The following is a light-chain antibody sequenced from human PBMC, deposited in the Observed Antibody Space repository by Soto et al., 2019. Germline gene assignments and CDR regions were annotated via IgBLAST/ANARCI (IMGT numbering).Light chain of an antibody. V-gene: IGLV1-47*01. CDR3: GGWDDSLSGPV. Sequence: CFLAKPPSGSGTPGQRVNISCSGSSSNIGSNYVYWYRQFPGTAPKLLIQRNNQRPSGVPARFSGSKSGTSASLAISGLRSEDEADYYCGGWDDSLSGPVFGGGTKVTVL. J-gene: IGLJ2*01. CDR2: RNN. CDR1: SSNIGSNY.